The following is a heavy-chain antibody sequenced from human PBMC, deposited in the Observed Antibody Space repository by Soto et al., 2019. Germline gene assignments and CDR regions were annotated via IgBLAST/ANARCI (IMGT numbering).Heavy chain of an antibody. CDR1: GGSFSGYY. Sequence: QVQLQQWGAGLLKPSETLSLTCAVYGGSFSGYYWSWIRQPPGKGLEWIGEINHSGSTNYNPSLKSRVTISVDTSKNQFSLKLRSVTAADTAVYYCARRGGSSWYGGVDYWGQGTLVTVSS. CDR3: ARRGGSSWYGGVDY. V-gene: IGHV4-34*01. J-gene: IGHJ4*02. CDR2: INHSGST. D-gene: IGHD6-13*01.